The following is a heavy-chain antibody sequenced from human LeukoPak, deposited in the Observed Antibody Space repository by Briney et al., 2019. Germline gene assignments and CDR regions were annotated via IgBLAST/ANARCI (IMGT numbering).Heavy chain of an antibody. J-gene: IGHJ6*02. V-gene: IGHV3-21*01. CDR2: ISSSSSYI. CDR3: ARDSGFYGDYGYYYYGMDV. CDR1: GFTFSSYS. Sequence: PGGSLRLSCAASGFTFSSYSMNWVRQAPGKGLEWVSSISSSSSYIYYADPVKGRFTISRDNAKNSLYVQMNSLRAEDTAVYYCARDSGFYGDYGYYYYGMDVWGQGTTVTVSS. D-gene: IGHD4-17*01.